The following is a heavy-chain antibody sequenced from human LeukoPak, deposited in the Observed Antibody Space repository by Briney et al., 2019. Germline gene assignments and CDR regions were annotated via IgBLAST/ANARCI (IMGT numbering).Heavy chain of an antibody. CDR1: GFTFSDYY. V-gene: IGHV3-11*04. D-gene: IGHD6-13*01. J-gene: IGHJ5*02. Sequence: GGSLRLSCAASGFTFSDYYMSWIRQAPGKGLEWVSYISSSGSTIYYADSVKGRFTISRDNAKKSLYLQMNSLRAEDTAVYYCAREGVAAAGGRGENWFDPWGQGTLVTVSS. CDR3: AREGVAAAGGRGENWFDP. CDR2: ISSSGSTI.